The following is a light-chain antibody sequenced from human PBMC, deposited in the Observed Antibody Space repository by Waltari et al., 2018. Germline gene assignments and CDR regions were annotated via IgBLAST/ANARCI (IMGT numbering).Light chain of an antibody. CDR2: KVS. J-gene: IGKJ1*01. CDR1: QSLVHSDGNTY. V-gene: IGKV2-30*02. CDR3: MQGTHWPPWT. Sequence: DVVMTQSPLSLPVTLGQPASISCRSSQSLVHSDGNTYLSWFQQRPGQSPRRLNYKVSNRDSGVPDKFSGVGSGTDFTLKISRVETDDVGVYYCMQGTHWPPWTFGQGTKVEIQ.